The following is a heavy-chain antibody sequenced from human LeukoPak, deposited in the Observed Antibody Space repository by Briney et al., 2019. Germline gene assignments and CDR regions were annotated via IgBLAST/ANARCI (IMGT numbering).Heavy chain of an antibody. D-gene: IGHD3-10*01. Sequence: GGSLRLSCAASGFTFSSYAMHWVRQAPGKGLEWVAVISYDGSNKYYADSVKGRFTISRDNSKNTLYLQMNSLRSDDTAVYYCARSRYGSGSDAFDIWGQGTMVTVSS. J-gene: IGHJ3*02. V-gene: IGHV3-30-3*01. CDR2: ISYDGSNK. CDR3: ARSRYGSGSDAFDI. CDR1: GFTFSSYA.